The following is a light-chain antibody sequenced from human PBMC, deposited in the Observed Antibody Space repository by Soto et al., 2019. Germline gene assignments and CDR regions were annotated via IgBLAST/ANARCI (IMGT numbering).Light chain of an antibody. Sequence: QSALTQPPSASGSPGQSVTISCTGTSSDVGGYNYVSWYQQHPGKAPKLMIYEVSNRPSGVPDRFSGSKSGNTASLTVSGLQAEDEADYYCNSYAGSNNWVFGRGTKLTVL. CDR3: NSYAGSNNWV. J-gene: IGLJ2*01. CDR2: EVS. V-gene: IGLV2-8*01. CDR1: SSDVGGYNY.